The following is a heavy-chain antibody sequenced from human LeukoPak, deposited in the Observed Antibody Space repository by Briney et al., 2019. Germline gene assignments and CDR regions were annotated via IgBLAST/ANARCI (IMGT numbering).Heavy chain of an antibody. J-gene: IGHJ4*02. Sequence: GGSLRLSCAASGFTFSSYAMSWVRQAPGKGLEWVSAISGSGGSTYYADSVKGRFTISRDNSKNTLYLQMNSLKTEDTAVYYCTTAQLPYYDFWSGPDYWGQGTLVTVSS. CDR3: TTAQLPYYDFWSGPDY. CDR2: ISGSGGST. V-gene: IGHV3-23*01. D-gene: IGHD3-3*01. CDR1: GFTFSSYA.